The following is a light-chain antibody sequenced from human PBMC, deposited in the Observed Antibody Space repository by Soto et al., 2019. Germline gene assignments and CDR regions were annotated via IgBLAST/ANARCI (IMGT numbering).Light chain of an antibody. CDR2: GAS. CDR3: QQYIRWPLT. V-gene: IGKV3D-15*01. CDR1: QSVDSN. J-gene: IGKJ4*01. Sequence: EIVMTQSPATLSVSPGDGATLSCRASQSVDSNLAWYQQEPGQTPRLLMYGASTRPTGIPARFSGSGSGTEFTLTISSLQSEDFAVYYCQQYIRWPLTFGGGTKVDIK.